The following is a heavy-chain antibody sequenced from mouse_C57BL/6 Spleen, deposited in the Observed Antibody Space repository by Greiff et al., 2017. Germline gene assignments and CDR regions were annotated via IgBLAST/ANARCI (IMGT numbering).Heavy chain of an antibody. Sequence: VQLQQSGPGLVKPSQSLSLTCSVTGYSITSGYYWNWIRQFPGNKLEWMGYISYDGSNNYNPSLKNRISITRDTSKNQFFLKLNSVTTEDTATYYCARRRDYEGAYWGQGTLVTVSA. J-gene: IGHJ3*01. CDR1: GYSITSGYY. CDR3: ARRRDYEGAY. D-gene: IGHD2-4*01. V-gene: IGHV3-6*01. CDR2: ISYDGSN.